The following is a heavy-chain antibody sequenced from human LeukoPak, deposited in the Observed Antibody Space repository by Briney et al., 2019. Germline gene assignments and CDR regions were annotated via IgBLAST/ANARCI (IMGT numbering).Heavy chain of an antibody. CDR1: GYTFTGYY. D-gene: IGHD3-10*01. J-gene: IGHJ4*02. V-gene: IGHV1-2*02. Sequence: ASVKVSCKASGYTFTGYYMHWVRQAPGQGLEWVGWINPNSGGTNYAQKFQGRVTMTRDTSISTAYMELSRLRSDDTAVYYCAREGPLSGITMVRGVIPYWGQGTLVTVSS. CDR2: INPNSGGT. CDR3: AREGPLSGITMVRGVIPY.